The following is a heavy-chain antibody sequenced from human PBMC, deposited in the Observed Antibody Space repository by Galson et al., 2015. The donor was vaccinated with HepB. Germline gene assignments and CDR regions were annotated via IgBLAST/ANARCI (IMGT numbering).Heavy chain of an antibody. V-gene: IGHV3-43*01. D-gene: IGHD2-21*01. CDR2: ISWDGGST. CDR3: AKPAIRDTDPFDY. Sequence: LRLSCAASGFTFDDYTMHWVRQAPGKGLEWVSLISWDGGSTYYADSVKGRFTISRDNSRNSLYLQMNSLRTEDTALYYCAKPAIRDTDPFDYWGQGTLVTVSS. J-gene: IGHJ4*02. CDR1: GFTFDDYT.